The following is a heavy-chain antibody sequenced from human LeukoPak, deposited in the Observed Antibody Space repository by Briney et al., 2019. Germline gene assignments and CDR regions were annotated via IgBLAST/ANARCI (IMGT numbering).Heavy chain of an antibody. V-gene: IGHV3-23*01. J-gene: IGHJ4*02. CDR1: GFIFNKYP. D-gene: IGHD3-22*01. CDR2: ISGFGDKT. CDR3: AKDAHYYDPPI. Sequence: GGSLRLSCAASGFIFNKYPMTWIRQAPGKGLEWVSAISGFGDKTVYADSVKGRFTISRDNSKNTLYLQMNSLRAEDTAVYYCAKDAHYYDPPIWGQGTLVTVSS.